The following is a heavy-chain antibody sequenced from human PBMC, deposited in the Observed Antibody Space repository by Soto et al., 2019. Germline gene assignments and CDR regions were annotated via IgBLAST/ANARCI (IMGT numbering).Heavy chain of an antibody. CDR1: GFTFSSYS. Sequence: GGSLRLSCASSGFTFSSYSMNWVRQAPGKGLEWVSSISSSSSYIYYADSVKGRFTISRDNAKNSLYLQMNSLRAEDTAVYYCARDFRIAAVAGTLGYWGQGTLVTVAS. CDR2: ISSSSSYI. V-gene: IGHV3-21*01. J-gene: IGHJ4*02. CDR3: ARDFRIAAVAGTLGY. D-gene: IGHD6-19*01.